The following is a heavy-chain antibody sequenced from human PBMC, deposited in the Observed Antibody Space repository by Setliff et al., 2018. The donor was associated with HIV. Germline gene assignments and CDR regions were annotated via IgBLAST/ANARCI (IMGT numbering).Heavy chain of an antibody. J-gene: IGHJ6*03. V-gene: IGHV4-4*08. Sequence: SETLSLTCTVSGDSSSNDYWTWVRQPPGKGLEWIGNIHTSGSTNYNPSLKSRVTISVDTSKNQFSLKLSSVTAADTAVYYCARDRYTWNYGKNYMDVWGKGTTVTVSS. CDR2: IHTSGST. CDR1: GDSSSNDY. D-gene: IGHD1-7*01. CDR3: ARDRYTWNYGKNYMDV.